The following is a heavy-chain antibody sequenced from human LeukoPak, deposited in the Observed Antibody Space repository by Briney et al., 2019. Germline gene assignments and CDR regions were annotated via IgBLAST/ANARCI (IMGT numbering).Heavy chain of an antibody. CDR2: ISYDGSNK. V-gene: IGHV3-30-3*01. CDR3: ARGVCSSTSCYTYYYYGMDV. J-gene: IGHJ6*02. Sequence: GGSLGLSCAASGFTFSSYAMHWVRQAPGKGLEWVAVISYDGSNKYYADSVKGRFTISRDNSKNTLYLQMNSLRAEDTAVYYCARGVCSSTSCYTYYYYGMDVWGQGTTVTVSS. D-gene: IGHD2-2*02. CDR1: GFTFSSYA.